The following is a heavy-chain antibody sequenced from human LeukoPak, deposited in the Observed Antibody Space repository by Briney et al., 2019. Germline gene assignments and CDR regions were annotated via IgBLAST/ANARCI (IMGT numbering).Heavy chain of an antibody. Sequence: ASVKVSCKASGYTFTNFDINWVRQATGQGLEWMGWMNPKTGNTGPAQKLQGRVTITGNTSISTAYMELSSLRSEDTAVYYCVRIDYSNAFDIWGQGTMVTVSS. CDR3: VRIDYSNAFDI. J-gene: IGHJ3*02. CDR1: GYTFTNFD. V-gene: IGHV1-8*01. D-gene: IGHD4-11*01. CDR2: MNPKTGNT.